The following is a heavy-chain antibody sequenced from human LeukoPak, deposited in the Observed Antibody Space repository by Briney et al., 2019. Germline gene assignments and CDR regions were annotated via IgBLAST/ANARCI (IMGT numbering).Heavy chain of an antibody. CDR2: IYYSGST. CDR3: ARGYDSKSTYFNY. J-gene: IGHJ4*02. Sequence: SETLSLTCTVSGGFISGYYWNWIRQPPGKGLEWIGYIYYSGSTNYNPSLKSRVTISVDTSKNQFSLRLNSVTAADTAVYYCARGYDSKSTYFNYWGQGTLVTVSS. CDR1: GGFISGYY. D-gene: IGHD5-12*01. V-gene: IGHV4-59*01.